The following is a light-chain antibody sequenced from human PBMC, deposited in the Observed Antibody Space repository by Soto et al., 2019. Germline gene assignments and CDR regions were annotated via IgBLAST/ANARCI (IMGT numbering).Light chain of an antibody. CDR3: QQLNIYPFT. Sequence: IQLTQSPSSLSASVGDRFIITCRASQGMRSDFAWFQQKPGKAPELLIYAASTLQSGVPSRFSGSGSGTDFTLTISSLQPEDFATYYCQQLNIYPFTFGQGTRLEIK. V-gene: IGKV1-9*01. J-gene: IGKJ5*01. CDR1: QGMRSD. CDR2: AAS.